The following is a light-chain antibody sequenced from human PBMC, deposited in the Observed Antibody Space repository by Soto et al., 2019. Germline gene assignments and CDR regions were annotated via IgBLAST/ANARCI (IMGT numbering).Light chain of an antibody. J-gene: IGKJ1*01. Sequence: DIQMTQSPSSLYASIGDRVTITCRASQDISPWLAWYQHKPGEAPKLLIYSASNLQSGVPSSFSGSGSGTEFTLTISSLQPDDFATYYCQQYNTYSPERTFGQGTNVDIK. CDR3: QQYNTYSPERT. CDR2: SAS. CDR1: QDISPW. V-gene: IGKV1-5*01.